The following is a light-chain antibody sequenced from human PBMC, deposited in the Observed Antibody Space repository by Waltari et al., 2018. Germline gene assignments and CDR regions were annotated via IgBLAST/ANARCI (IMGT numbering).Light chain of an antibody. J-gene: IGKJ2*01. CDR1: QRGIRSY. Sequence: IALTQSPATLSLYRGDRATLPCGASQRGIRSYFAWYQHMPGLAPRLLIYDASRRATGIPDRFSGSGSGTDFTLTISRLDPEDFAVYYWQQYGSSQYTFGQGTKLEIK. CDR2: DAS. CDR3: QQYGSSQYT. V-gene: IGKV3D-20*01.